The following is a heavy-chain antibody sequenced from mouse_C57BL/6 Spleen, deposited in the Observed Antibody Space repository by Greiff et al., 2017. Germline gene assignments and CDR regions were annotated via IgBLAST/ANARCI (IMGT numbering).Heavy chain of an antibody. CDR3: ARRGGTHYFDY. D-gene: IGHD4-1*01. CDR2: INPNNGGT. V-gene: IGHV1-26*01. CDR1: GYTFTDYY. Sequence: EVQLQQSGPELVKPGASVKISCKASGYTFTDYYMNWVKQSHGKSLEWIGDINPNNGGTSYNQKFKGKATLTVDKSSSTAYMELRSLTSEDSAVYYCARRGGTHYFDYWGQGTTLTVSS. J-gene: IGHJ2*01.